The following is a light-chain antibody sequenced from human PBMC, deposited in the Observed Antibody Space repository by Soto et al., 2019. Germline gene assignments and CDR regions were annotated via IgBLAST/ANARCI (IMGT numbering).Light chain of an antibody. J-gene: IGKJ1*01. CDR1: QIISSY. Sequence: DIQMTQSPSSLSAVVGDRFTIYCRASQIISSYLNWYQQKTGRAPQLLISAASSLQIGVPSRFSGSGSGTDFTLTISSLQPEDFATYYCHQTYSAPRTFGHGTKVEIK. CDR3: HQTYSAPRT. V-gene: IGKV1-39*01. CDR2: AAS.